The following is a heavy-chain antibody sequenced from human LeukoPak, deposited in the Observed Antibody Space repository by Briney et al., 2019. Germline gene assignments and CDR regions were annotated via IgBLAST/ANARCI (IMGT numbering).Heavy chain of an antibody. CDR3: ARRGYCSSTSCYRGYYYYYMDV. D-gene: IGHD2-2*02. Sequence: SVTLSLTYAVYGGSFSGYYWSWIRQPPGKGLEWIGEINHSGSTYYNPSLKSRVTISVDTSTIQLSLKLSSVTAADTAVYYCARRGYCSSTSCYRGYYYYYMDVWGKGTTVTVSS. CDR2: INHSGST. J-gene: IGHJ6*03. CDR1: GGSFSGYY. V-gene: IGHV4-34*01.